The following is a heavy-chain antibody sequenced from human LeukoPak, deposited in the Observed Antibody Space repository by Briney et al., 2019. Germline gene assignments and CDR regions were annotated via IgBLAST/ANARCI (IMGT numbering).Heavy chain of an antibody. J-gene: IGHJ4*02. CDR2: IYSGGST. CDR3: ARDKNGWRYFDY. Sequence: PGVSLRLSCAASGFTVSSNYMSWVRQAPGKGLEWVSVIYSGGSTYYADSVKGRFTISRDNSKNTLYLQMNSLRAEDTAVYYCARDKNGWRYFDYWGQGTLVTVSS. CDR1: GFTVSSNY. V-gene: IGHV3-66*01. D-gene: IGHD5-24*01.